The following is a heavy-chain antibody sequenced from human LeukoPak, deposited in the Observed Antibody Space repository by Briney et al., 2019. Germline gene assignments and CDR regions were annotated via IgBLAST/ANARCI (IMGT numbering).Heavy chain of an antibody. CDR2: ISAYNGDT. CDR3: ARSGLTELGYCSSTSCYTWFDP. D-gene: IGHD2-2*02. J-gene: IGHJ5*02. V-gene: IGHV1-18*01. CDR1: GYTFTSYG. Sequence: ASVKVSCKASGYTFTSYGISWVRQAPGQGLEWMGWISAYNGDTNYAQKLQGRVTMTTDTSTSTAYMELRSLRSDDTAVYYCARSGLTELGYCSSTSCYTWFDPWGQGTLVTVSS.